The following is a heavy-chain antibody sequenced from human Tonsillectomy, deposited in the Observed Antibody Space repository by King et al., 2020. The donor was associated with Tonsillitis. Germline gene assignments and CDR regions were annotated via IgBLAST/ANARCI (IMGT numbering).Heavy chain of an antibody. CDR3: SKRPAAVSQYYHMDV. CDR2: IYQSGTT. V-gene: IGHV4-4*02. CDR1: GGSISSRNW. J-gene: IGHJ6*03. D-gene: IGHD2-2*01. Sequence: VQLQESGPGLLKPSGTLSLTCAVSGGSISSRNWWGWVRQPPGKGLEWIGEIYQSGTTHYNPSLKSRVTISEDKSKNQFSLNLTSVTAADTAVYYCSKRPAAVSQYYHMDVWGKGTTVTVSS.